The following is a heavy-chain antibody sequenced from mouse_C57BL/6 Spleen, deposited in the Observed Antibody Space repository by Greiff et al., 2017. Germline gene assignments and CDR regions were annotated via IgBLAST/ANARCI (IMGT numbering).Heavy chain of an antibody. CDR3: ARGDTTVVATRYFDV. J-gene: IGHJ1*03. CDR1: GYTFTDYY. Sequence: EVQVVESGPVLVKPGASVKMSCKASGYTFTDYYMNWVKQSHGKSLEWIGVINPYNGGTSYNQKFKGKATLTVDKSSSTAYMELNSLTSEDSAVYYCARGDTTVVATRYFDVWGTGTTVTVSS. CDR2: INPYNGGT. V-gene: IGHV1-19*01. D-gene: IGHD1-1*01.